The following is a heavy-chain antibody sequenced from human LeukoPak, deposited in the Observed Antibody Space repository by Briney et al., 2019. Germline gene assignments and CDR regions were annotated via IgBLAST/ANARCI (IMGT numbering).Heavy chain of an antibody. CDR1: GYSFSTSW. D-gene: IGHD3-22*01. V-gene: IGHV3-7*01. Sequence: GGSLRLSCAASGYSFSTSWMAGVRQAPGKGRVWVANIKKDGSEKIYGDSVKGRLTISRDNAKSSLFLQMNSLRPEDTAVYYCASQDSNNAFEIWGQGTKVTVSS. J-gene: IGHJ3*02. CDR2: IKKDGSEK. CDR3: ASQDSNNAFEI.